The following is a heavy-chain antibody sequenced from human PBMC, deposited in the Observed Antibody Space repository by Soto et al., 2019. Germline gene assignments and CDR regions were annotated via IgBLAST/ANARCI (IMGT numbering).Heavy chain of an antibody. D-gene: IGHD5-18*01. V-gene: IGHV1-69*01. CDR3: ARGYRHGYFYALYV. J-gene: IGHJ6*02. CDR1: GGSFSDYA. Sequence: QVQLVQSGAEVKKPGSSVKVSCKTYGGSFSDYAINWVRQAPGQGLEWMGGIIPMYGIANYAPKFQGRVTITADESTRTAYMEVSSLRSEDTARFYCARGYRHGYFYALYVWGQGTTVTVSS. CDR2: IIPMYGIA.